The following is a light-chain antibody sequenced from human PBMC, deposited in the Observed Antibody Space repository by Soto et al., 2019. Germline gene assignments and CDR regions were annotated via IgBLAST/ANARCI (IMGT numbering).Light chain of an antibody. Sequence: DIQMTQSPSTLSASVGDRVTVTCRASQSISSWLAWYQQKPGKAPKLLIYKASSLESGVPSRFSGSGSGTEFTLTISSLQPDDLATYYCQQHNSYRTFGQGTKVDIK. CDR1: QSISSW. CDR3: QQHNSYRT. V-gene: IGKV1-5*03. J-gene: IGKJ1*01. CDR2: KAS.